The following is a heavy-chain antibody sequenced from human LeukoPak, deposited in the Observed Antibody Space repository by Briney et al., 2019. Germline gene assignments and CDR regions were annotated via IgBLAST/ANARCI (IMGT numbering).Heavy chain of an antibody. D-gene: IGHD6-19*01. CDR3: ASAGEQWLVRGIGSFDI. V-gene: IGHV4-59*08. CDR2: IYYSGST. J-gene: IGHJ3*02. CDR1: GGSISSNY. Sequence: SETLSLTCTVSGGSISSNYWSWLRQPPGQGLEWIGYIYYSGSTNYNPSLKSRVTISVDTSKNPFSLKLSSVSAADTAVYYCASAGEQWLVRGIGSFDIWGQGTMVTVSS.